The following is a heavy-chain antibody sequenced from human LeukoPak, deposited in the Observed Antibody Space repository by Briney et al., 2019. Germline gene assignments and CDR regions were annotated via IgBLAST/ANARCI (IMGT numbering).Heavy chain of an antibody. Sequence: SETLSLTCAVYGGSFSGYYWSWIRQPPGKGLEWIGEIDHSGSTNYNPSLKSRVTISVDTSKNQFSLKLSSVTAADTAVDYCARDYDSSGHDAFDIWGQGTMVTVSS. D-gene: IGHD3-22*01. CDR2: IDHSGST. CDR1: GGSFSGYY. V-gene: IGHV4-34*01. J-gene: IGHJ3*02. CDR3: ARDYDSSGHDAFDI.